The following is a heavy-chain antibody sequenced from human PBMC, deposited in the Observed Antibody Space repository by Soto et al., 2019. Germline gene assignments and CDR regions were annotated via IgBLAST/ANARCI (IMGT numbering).Heavy chain of an antibody. CDR3: ARGVCSGGSCYLAYYYYMDV. CDR2: IYYSGST. Sequence: SETLSLTCTVSGGSISSGGYYCSWIRQHPGKGLEWIGYIYYSGSTYYNPSLKSRVTISVDTSKNQFSLKLSSVTAADTAVYYCARGVCSGGSCYLAYYYYMDVWGKGTTVTVSS. D-gene: IGHD2-15*01. CDR1: GGSISSGGYY. V-gene: IGHV4-31*03. J-gene: IGHJ6*03.